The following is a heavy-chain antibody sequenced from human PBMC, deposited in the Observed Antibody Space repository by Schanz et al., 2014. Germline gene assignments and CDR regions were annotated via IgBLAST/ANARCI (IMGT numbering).Heavy chain of an antibody. Sequence: QIQLVQSGPEVKKPGATVKVSCKASEYSFTSYSMHWVRQAPGQRLEWMGWINTGSGDTKYSQNFQGRVTITRDTAASTAYMELSSLRSEDTAVYSCARGIGGYGANNYFDYWAQGTLVTVSS. V-gene: IGHV1-3*04. CDR2: INTGSGDT. J-gene: IGHJ4*02. D-gene: IGHD5-12*01. CDR1: EYSFTSYS. CDR3: ARGIGGYGANNYFDY.